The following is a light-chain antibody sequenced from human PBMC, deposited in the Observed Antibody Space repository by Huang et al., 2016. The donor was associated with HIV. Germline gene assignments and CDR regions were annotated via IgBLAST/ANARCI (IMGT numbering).Light chain of an antibody. CDR3: QQLNSYPIT. CDR2: AAS. Sequence: IQLTQSPSFLSASVGDRVTITCRASQDINTYLAWYQKKPGKAPKLLIDAASTLQSGVPSRFSGSGSGTDFTLTISSLQPDDFATYYCQQLNSYPITFGQGARLEIK. V-gene: IGKV1-9*01. J-gene: IGKJ5*01. CDR1: QDINTY.